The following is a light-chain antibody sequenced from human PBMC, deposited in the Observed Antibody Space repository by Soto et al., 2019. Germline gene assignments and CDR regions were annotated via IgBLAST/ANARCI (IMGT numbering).Light chain of an antibody. CDR1: QGITND. CDR2: ATS. CDR3: LQDHSYPWT. J-gene: IGKJ1*01. V-gene: IGKV1-6*01. Sequence: IQMTQSPSSLSASVGDRVSITCRASQGITNDLGWYQQKPGKAPKLLIFATSNLQSGVPSRFSGSGSGTDFTLTISSLQPEDFATYYCLQDHSYPWTFGQGTKVDIK.